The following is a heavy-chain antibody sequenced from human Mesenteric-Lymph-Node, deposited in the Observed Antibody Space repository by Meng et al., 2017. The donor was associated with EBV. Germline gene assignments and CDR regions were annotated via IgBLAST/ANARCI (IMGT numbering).Heavy chain of an antibody. V-gene: IGHV4-61*01. D-gene: IGHD2-15*01. CDR2: IYYSVST. J-gene: IGHJ5*02. CDR1: VGSVSSSSYE. CDR3: ARVDLSSGGSCLDP. Sequence: QLLLQESVLGLVKPSESHSSTCTVSVGSVSSSSYEWIWIRQPPGKGLEYIGYIYYSVSTNYNPSLKSRVTISMDTSKNQVSLKLSSVSAADTAVYYCARVDLSSGGSCLDPWGPGTLVTVSS.